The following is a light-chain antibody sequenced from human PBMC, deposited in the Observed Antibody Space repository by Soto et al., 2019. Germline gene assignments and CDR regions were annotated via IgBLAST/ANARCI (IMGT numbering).Light chain of an antibody. CDR1: QSVPSNY. CDR3: QHYATTQAT. Sequence: EIVLTQTSGTLSLSPGERGTLSCRASQSVPSNYLAWYQQKPGQAPRLIIYGASNRITGVPERFSGSGSGTDFTLTISRLEPEDFALYYCQHYATTQATFGQGTKVEVK. J-gene: IGKJ1*01. CDR2: GAS. V-gene: IGKV3-20*01.